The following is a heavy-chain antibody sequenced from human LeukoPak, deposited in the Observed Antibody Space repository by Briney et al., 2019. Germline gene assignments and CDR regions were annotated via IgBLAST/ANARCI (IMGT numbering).Heavy chain of an antibody. Sequence: SEALSLTCAVHGGSFRGYYWSWIRQPPGKGLEWIWEINHSGSTNYKPSLKRRVTISVDTSKNQFSLKLSSVTAADTAVYYCARRFGSILTGYSRGPYSFDYWGQGTLVTVSS. J-gene: IGHJ4*02. V-gene: IGHV4-34*01. D-gene: IGHD3-9*01. CDR3: ARRFGSILTGYSRGPYSFDY. CDR2: INHSGST. CDR1: GGSFRGYY.